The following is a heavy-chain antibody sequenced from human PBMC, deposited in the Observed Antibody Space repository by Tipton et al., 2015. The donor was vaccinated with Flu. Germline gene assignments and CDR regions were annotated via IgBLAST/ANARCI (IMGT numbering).Heavy chain of an antibody. CDR2: IYTSGST. J-gene: IGHJ3*02. CDR1: GGSISSGSYY. D-gene: IGHD3-22*01. Sequence: TLSLTCTVSGGSISSGSYYWSWIRQPAGKGLEWIGRIYTSGSTNYNPSLKSRVTISVDTSKNQFSLKLSSVTAADTAVYYCARGVIYYDSSGPITDAFDSGGQGTMVTVAS. V-gene: IGHV4-61*02. CDR3: ARGVIYYDSSGPITDAFDS.